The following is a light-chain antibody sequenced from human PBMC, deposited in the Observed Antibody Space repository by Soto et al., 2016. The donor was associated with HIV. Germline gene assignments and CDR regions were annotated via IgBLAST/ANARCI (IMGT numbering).Light chain of an antibody. Sequence: SYELTQPPSVSVSPGQTARITCSGDALPKQYAYWYQQKPGQAPVLVIYKDSERPSGIPERFSGSSSGTTVTLTISGVQAEDEADYYCRSADSSGTYAFGTGTKVTVL. CDR1: ALPKQY. J-gene: IGLJ1*01. CDR2: KDS. V-gene: IGLV3-25*03. CDR3: RSADSSGTYA.